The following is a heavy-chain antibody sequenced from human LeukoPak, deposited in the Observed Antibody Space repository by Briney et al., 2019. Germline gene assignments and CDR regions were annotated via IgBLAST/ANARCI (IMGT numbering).Heavy chain of an antibody. J-gene: IGHJ4*02. Sequence: GGSLRLSCAASGFTFSSYEMNWVRQAPGKGLEWVSYISSSGSTIYYADSVKGRFTIPRDNAKNSLYLQMNSLRAEDTAVYYCAREWLQLRAFDYWGQGTLVTVSS. D-gene: IGHD5-24*01. CDR3: AREWLQLRAFDY. CDR2: ISSSGSTI. V-gene: IGHV3-48*03. CDR1: GFTFSSYE.